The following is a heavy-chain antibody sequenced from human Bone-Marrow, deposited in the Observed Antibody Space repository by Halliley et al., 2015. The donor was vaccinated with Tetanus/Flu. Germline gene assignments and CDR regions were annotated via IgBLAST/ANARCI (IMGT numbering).Heavy chain of an antibody. Sequence: TLSLTCTVSGGSLSPYYWSWIRQPPGKGLDWIGYIYYSGRTNYNPSFQSRVTISLDSSKNQFSLNLSSVTAADTAVYYCASQGTSFYSYGLNVWGQGTAVTVSS. D-gene: IGHD1-1*01. CDR2: IYYSGRT. J-gene: IGHJ6*02. V-gene: IGHV4-59*01. CDR3: ASQGTSFYSYGLNV. CDR1: GGSLSPYY.